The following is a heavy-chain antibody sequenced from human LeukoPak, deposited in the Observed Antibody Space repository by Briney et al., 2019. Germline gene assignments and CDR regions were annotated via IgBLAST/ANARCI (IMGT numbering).Heavy chain of an antibody. CDR2: INHSGST. Sequence: SETLSLTCAVYGGSFSGYYWSWIRQPPGKGLEWIGEINHSGSTNYNPSLKSRVTISVDTSKNQFSLKLSSVTAADTAVYYCAREGSSWVNGNFDYWGHGTLVTVSS. V-gene: IGHV4-34*01. CDR1: GGSFSGYY. J-gene: IGHJ4*01. CDR3: AREGSSWVNGNFDY. D-gene: IGHD6-13*01.